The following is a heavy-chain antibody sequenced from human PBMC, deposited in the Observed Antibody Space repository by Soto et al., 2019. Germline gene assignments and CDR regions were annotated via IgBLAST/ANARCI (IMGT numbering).Heavy chain of an antibody. CDR3: ARGRIAARSTYYYYGMDV. D-gene: IGHD6-6*01. CDR2: IIPIFGTA. CDR1: GGTFSSYA. V-gene: IGHV1-69*13. Sequence: SVKVSCKASGGTFSSYAISWVRQAPGQGLEWMGGIIPIFGTANYAQKFQGRVTITADESTSTAYMELSSLRSEDTAAYYCARGRIAARSTYYYYGMDVWGQGTTVTVS. J-gene: IGHJ6*02.